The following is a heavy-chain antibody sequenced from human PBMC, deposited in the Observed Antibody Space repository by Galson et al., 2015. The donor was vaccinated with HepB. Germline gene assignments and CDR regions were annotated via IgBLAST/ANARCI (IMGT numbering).Heavy chain of an antibody. V-gene: IGHV3-48*03. CDR1: GFTFSSYE. CDR2: ISSSGNII. D-gene: IGHD6-19*01. Sequence: SLRLSCAASGFTFSSYEMNWVRQAPGKGLEWVSHISSSGNIIYYADSVKGRFTISRDNTKNSLFLQMNSLRPEDTAVSFFVRVRWLVTDSWGQGTLVTVSS. J-gene: IGHJ4*02. CDR3: VRVRWLVTDS.